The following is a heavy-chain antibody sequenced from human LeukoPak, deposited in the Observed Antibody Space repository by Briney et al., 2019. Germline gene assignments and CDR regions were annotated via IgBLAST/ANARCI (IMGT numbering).Heavy chain of an antibody. Sequence: PGGSLRLSCAASGFTFRRYAMSWVRQAPGKGLEWVSAISGSGGSTYYADSVKGRFTISRENSKNTLYLQMNSLRAEDTAVYYCAKDHTTYLVAFDIWGQGTMVTVSS. CDR1: GFTFRRYA. CDR3: AKDHTTYLVAFDI. CDR2: ISGSGGST. D-gene: IGHD1-1*01. V-gene: IGHV3-23*01. J-gene: IGHJ3*02.